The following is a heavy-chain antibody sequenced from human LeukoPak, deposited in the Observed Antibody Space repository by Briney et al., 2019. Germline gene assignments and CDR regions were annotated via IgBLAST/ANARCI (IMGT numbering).Heavy chain of an antibody. CDR2: ISPDSGGT. D-gene: IGHD1-1*01. V-gene: IGHV1-2*02. CDR3: ARDLEGLERYFDY. J-gene: IGHJ4*02. CDR1: GYTFIDYY. Sequence: ASVKVSCKASGYTFIDYYIHWVRQAPGQGLEFLGWISPDSGGTNYPQKFQGRVTMTRDTSISTAYMELSRLRSDDTAVYYCARDLEGLERYFDYWGQGTLVTVSP.